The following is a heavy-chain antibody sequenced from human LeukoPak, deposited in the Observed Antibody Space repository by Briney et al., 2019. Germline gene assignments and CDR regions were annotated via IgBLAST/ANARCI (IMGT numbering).Heavy chain of an antibody. D-gene: IGHD6-13*01. V-gene: IGHV4-39*01. J-gene: IGHJ4*02. Sequence: PSETLSLTCTVSGGSISCSSYYWGWIRQPPGKGLEWIGSIYYSGSTYYNPSLKSRVTISVDTSKNQFSLKLSSVTAADTAVYYCARLPDQQLDPFDYWGQGTLVTVSS. CDR1: GGSISCSSYY. CDR2: IYYSGST. CDR3: ARLPDQQLDPFDY.